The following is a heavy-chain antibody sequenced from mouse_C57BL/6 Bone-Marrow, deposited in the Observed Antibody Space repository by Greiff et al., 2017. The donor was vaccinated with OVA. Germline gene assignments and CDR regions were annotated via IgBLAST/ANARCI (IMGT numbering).Heavy chain of an antibody. J-gene: IGHJ2*01. CDR3: ARGAGDY. CDR1: GFTFSSYA. Sequence: EVKLVESGGGLVKPGGSLKLSCAASGFTFSSYAMSWVRQTPEKGLEWVATISDGGSYTYYTDKVKGRSTISRDNAKNKLYLQMSHLKSEETAMYYSARGAGDYWGQGTTLTVSS. V-gene: IGHV5-4*03. CDR2: ISDGGSYT.